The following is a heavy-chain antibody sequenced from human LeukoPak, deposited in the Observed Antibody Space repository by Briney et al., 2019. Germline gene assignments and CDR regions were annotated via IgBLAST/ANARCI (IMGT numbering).Heavy chain of an antibody. Sequence: SETLSLTCAVFGGSFSGYYWTWVRQAPGKRLEWIGEINESGTTNYNASLNNRVTISVDTSKNQFSLKLTSLTAADTAVFYCARALMTLVRGVPRTTWFHPWGQGTLVTVSS. CDR2: INESGTT. D-gene: IGHD3-10*01. CDR1: GGSFSGYY. CDR3: ARALMTLVRGVPRTTWFHP. J-gene: IGHJ5*02. V-gene: IGHV4-34*01.